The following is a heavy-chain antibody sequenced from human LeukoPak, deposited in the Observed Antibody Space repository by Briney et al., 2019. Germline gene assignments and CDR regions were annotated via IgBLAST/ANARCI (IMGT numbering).Heavy chain of an antibody. Sequence: SETLSLTCAVSGGSISSSNWWSWVRQPPGKGLEGSGGIYHSGSTNYNPSLKSRVTISVDKSKNQFSLKLSSVTAADTAVYYCAREGYCSGGSCVLFDYWGQGALVTVSS. V-gene: IGHV4-4*02. CDR3: AREGYCSGGSCVLFDY. D-gene: IGHD2-15*01. CDR1: GGSISSSNW. CDR2: IYHSGST. J-gene: IGHJ4*02.